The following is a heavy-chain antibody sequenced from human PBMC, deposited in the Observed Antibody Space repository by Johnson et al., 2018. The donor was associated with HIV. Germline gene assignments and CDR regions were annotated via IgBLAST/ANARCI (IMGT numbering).Heavy chain of an antibody. CDR2: IWYDGSNK. Sequence: QMQLVESGGGVVQPGRSLRLSCAASGFTFSSYGMHWVRQAPGKGLEWVAVIWYDGSNKYYADSVKGRFTISRDNSKNTLYLQMNSLIAEDTAVYYCARRSWAFDAFDIWGQGTMVTVSS. V-gene: IGHV3-33*01. CDR1: GFTFSSYG. CDR3: ARRSWAFDAFDI. J-gene: IGHJ3*02. D-gene: IGHD1-26*01.